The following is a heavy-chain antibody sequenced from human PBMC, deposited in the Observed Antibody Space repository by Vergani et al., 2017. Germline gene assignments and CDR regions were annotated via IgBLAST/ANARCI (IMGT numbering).Heavy chain of an antibody. V-gene: IGHV3-30*03. Sequence: QVQLVESGGGEVQPGRSLRLSCSAAGFPFSDYGVHWVRQAPGKGLEWVSVISYDGNKKNYAESVKGRLTISRDNSKNTLYLEMNALGAEDTAVYYYARDFLTRVTTLDYYYMGVWGKGTTVTVSS. CDR1: GFPFSDYG. D-gene: IGHD1-1*01. CDR2: ISYDGNKK. J-gene: IGHJ6*03. CDR3: ARDFLTRVTTLDYYYMGV.